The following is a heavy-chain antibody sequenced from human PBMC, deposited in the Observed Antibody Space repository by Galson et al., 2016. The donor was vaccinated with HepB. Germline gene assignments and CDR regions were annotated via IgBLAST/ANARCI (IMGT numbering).Heavy chain of an antibody. Sequence: CAISGDSVSSSTAAWHWIRQSPSRGLEWLARTQYRSKWESHYADSVRSRVTVVPDTSKNLLTLQVNSVSPEDTAGYYCVKGPPAYHYYGMDVWGQGTPVTVSS. CDR2: TQYRSKWES. CDR1: GDSVSSSTAA. J-gene: IGHJ6*02. CDR3: VKGPPAYHYYGMDV. V-gene: IGHV6-1*01.